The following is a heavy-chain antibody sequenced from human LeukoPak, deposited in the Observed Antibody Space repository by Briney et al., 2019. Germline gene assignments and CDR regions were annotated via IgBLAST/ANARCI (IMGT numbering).Heavy chain of an antibody. J-gene: IGHJ4*02. CDR2: IYWNDDK. V-gene: IGHV2-5*01. CDR3: AHRRPRLVIDYFDY. Sequence: SGPTLVKPTQTLTLTCTFSGFSLSTSGVGVGWIRQPPGKALEWLALIYWNDDKRYSPSLKSRLTITKDTSKNQVVLTMTNMDPVDTATYYCAHRRPRLVIDYFDYWGQGTLVTVSS. D-gene: IGHD3-9*01. CDR1: GFSLSTSGVG.